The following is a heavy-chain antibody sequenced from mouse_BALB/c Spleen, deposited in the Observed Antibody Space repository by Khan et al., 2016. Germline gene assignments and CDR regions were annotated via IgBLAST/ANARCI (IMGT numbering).Heavy chain of an antibody. Sequence: QVQLQQSGAELARPGASVKMSCKASGYTFTTYTMQWVKQRPGQGLEWIGYINPSSNYSNYNQKFKDKATLTADKSSRTAYMQLSSLTSEASAVSYCAGGDGNSAYWGQGTKVTVSA. CDR2: INPSSNYS. V-gene: IGHV1-4*01. D-gene: IGHD2-1*01. J-gene: IGHJ3*01. CDR3: AGGDGNSAY. CDR1: GYTFTTYT.